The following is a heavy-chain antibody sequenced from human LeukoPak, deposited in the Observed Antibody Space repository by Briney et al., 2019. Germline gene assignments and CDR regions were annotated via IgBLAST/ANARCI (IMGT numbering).Heavy chain of an antibody. J-gene: IGHJ4*02. D-gene: IGHD5-24*01. V-gene: IGHV4-4*07. CDR1: GGSISTHY. CDR3: AREVEMATQFDY. Sequence: PETLSLTCTVSGGSISTHYWSWIRRPAGKGLEWIGRISTTGSTNYNPSLKSRVTMSIDTSKNQFSLKLSSVTAADTAVYYCAREVEMATQFDYWGQGTLVTVSS. CDR2: ISTTGST.